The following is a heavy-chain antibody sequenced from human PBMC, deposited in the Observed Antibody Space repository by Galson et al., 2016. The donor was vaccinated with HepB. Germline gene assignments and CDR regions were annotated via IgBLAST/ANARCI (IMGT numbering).Heavy chain of an antibody. Sequence: SVKVSCKASGDTFNNYIFTWVRQAPGQGLEWMGGIIPMFDRTNYAQKFQGRLTITADRSTGTAYLELGSLKASDTAMYYCARRRETRVPLVVSSFDSAAPPMYNWFDPGGQGTVVSVSS. CDR2: IIPMFDRT. V-gene: IGHV1-69*06. CDR1: GDTFNNYI. CDR3: ARRRETRVPLVVSSFDSAAPPMYNWFDP. D-gene: IGHD2-8*02. J-gene: IGHJ5*02.